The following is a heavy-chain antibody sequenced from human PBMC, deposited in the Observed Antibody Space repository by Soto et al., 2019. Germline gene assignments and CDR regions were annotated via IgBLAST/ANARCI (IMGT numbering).Heavy chain of an antibody. V-gene: IGHV4-39*01. CDR1: GGSISSSNYY. CDR2: IDYTGSA. D-gene: IGHD4-17*01. Sequence: QLQLQESGPGLVKPSETLSLTCTVSGGSISSSNYYWGWIRQPPGKGLEWIGSIDYTGSAYYNPSLKSRVTTSVDTSKNQFSLKLSSVTAADTAVYYCARHGDYNNYYGMDVWGQGTTVTVSS. CDR3: ARHGDYNNYYGMDV. J-gene: IGHJ6*02.